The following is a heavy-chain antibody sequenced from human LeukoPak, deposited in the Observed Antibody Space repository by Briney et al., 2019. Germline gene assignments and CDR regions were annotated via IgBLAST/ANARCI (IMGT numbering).Heavy chain of an antibody. Sequence: GGPLRLSCAASGFTFSSYNMNWVRQAPGKGLEWVSFISSSSDYIYYADSLKGRFTISRDNAKNSVYLQMNSLRADDTAVCYCASGGTYVLDYWGQGTLVTVSA. D-gene: IGHD3-16*01. CDR2: ISSSSDYI. V-gene: IGHV3-21*01. CDR3: ASGGTYVLDY. J-gene: IGHJ4*02. CDR1: GFTFSSYN.